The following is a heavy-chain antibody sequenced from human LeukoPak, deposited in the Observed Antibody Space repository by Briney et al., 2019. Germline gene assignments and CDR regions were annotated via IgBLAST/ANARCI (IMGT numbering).Heavy chain of an antibody. CDR1: GASISSYY. D-gene: IGHD5-24*01. Sequence: SETLSLTCTVSGASISSYYWSWIRQPPGKGLEWIGYISYSGSTNYNPSLKSRVTISVDTSKNQFSLKLSSGTAADTAVYYCARSGGRDGYNFDYWGQGSLVTVSS. CDR3: ARSGGRDGYNFDY. CDR2: ISYSGST. V-gene: IGHV4-59*01. J-gene: IGHJ4*02.